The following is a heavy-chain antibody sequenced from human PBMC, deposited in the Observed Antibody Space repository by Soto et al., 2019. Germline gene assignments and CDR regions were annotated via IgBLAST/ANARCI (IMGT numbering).Heavy chain of an antibody. D-gene: IGHD3-16*02. J-gene: IGHJ6*02. CDR3: AKDYRIWHYYYGMDV. CDR1: GFTFSSYA. Sequence: PGGSLRLSCAASGFTFSSYAMSWVRQAPGKGLEWVSAISGSGGSTYYADSVKGRFTISRDNSKNTLYLQMNSLRAEDTAVYYCAKDYRIWHYYYGMDVWGQGTTVTVSS. CDR2: ISGSGGST. V-gene: IGHV3-23*01.